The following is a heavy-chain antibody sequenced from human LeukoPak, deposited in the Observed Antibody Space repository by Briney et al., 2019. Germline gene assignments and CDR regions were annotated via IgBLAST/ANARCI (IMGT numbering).Heavy chain of an antibody. CDR1: GVSVSGNC. CDR2: FYISGNT. V-gene: IGHV4-4*07. D-gene: IGHD3-22*01. Sequence: PSETLSLTCSVSGVSVSGNCWTWIRQTAGQGLEGIGRFYISGNTNYNRSLKSRVTVSVDTSNNQVYPTLNSVTAADTAVYYCARGGWDASGFKRFHPWGPGTLVTVS. CDR3: ARGGWDASGFKRFHP. J-gene: IGHJ5*02.